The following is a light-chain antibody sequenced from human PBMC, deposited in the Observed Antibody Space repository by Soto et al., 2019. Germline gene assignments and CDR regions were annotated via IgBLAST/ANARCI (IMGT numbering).Light chain of an antibody. CDR3: SSYAGSNIVV. CDR1: SSDVGGYNY. CDR2: EVN. J-gene: IGLJ2*01. V-gene: IGLV2-8*01. Sequence: QSALTQPPSASGSPGQSVTISCTGTSSDVGGYNYVSWYQQHPGKAPKLMIYEVNRRPSGVPDRFSGSKSGNTASLTVSGLQAEDEADYYCSSYAGSNIVVFGGGTNLTVL.